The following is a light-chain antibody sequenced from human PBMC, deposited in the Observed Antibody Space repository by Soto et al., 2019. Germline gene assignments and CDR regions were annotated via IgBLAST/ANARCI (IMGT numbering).Light chain of an antibody. V-gene: IGKV1-5*03. Sequence: DIQMTQSPSTLSASVGDRVTITCRASQSVSTALAWWQQKPGKAPNLLIYTISILKSGVPSRFSAGGSGTEFTLTVSSLQPXXXXXXXXXXXXXYPPXFGGGTKVEIK. J-gene: IGKJ4*01. CDR2: TIS. CDR3: XXXXXYPPX. CDR1: QSVSTA.